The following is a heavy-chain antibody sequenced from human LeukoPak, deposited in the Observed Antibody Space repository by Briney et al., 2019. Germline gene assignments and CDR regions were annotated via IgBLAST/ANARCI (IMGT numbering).Heavy chain of an antibody. D-gene: IGHD6-6*01. J-gene: IGHJ6*02. Sequence: SETLSLTCTVSGGSISSYYWSWIRQHPGKGLEWLGRIYTSGSTNYHPSLKGRATMSVDTSKNQFSLQLSSVTAADTAVYYCAREWASSSKRYYYYYGMDVWGQGTTVTVSS. CDR1: GGSISSYY. V-gene: IGHV4-4*07. CDR2: IYTSGST. CDR3: AREWASSSKRYYYYYGMDV.